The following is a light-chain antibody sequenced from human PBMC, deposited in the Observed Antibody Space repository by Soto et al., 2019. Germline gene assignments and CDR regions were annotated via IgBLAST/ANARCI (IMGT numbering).Light chain of an antibody. CDR1: SSDVGGYNY. Sequence: QSALTQPRSVSGSPGQSITISFTGTSSDVGGYNYVSWYRQHPGKAPKLMIYDVSKRPSGVPDRFSGYKSGNTASLTISGLQAEDEADYYCCSYAGSYTHYVFGTGTKLTVL. V-gene: IGLV2-11*01. CDR3: CSYAGSYTHYV. CDR2: DVS. J-gene: IGLJ1*01.